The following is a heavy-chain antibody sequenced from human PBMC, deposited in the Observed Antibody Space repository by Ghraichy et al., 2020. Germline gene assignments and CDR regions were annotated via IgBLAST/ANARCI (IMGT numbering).Heavy chain of an antibody. D-gene: IGHD2-8*01. V-gene: IGHV3-23*01. CDR2: ISGSGGST. Sequence: GGSLRLSCAASGFTFSSYAMSCVRQAPGKGLEWVSAISGSGGSTYYADSVKGRFTISRDNSTNTLYLQMNSLRAAATAVYYCAKDRMLSQFLHYYYYGMDVWGQGTTVTVSS. CDR1: GFTFSSYA. CDR3: AKDRMLSQFLHYYYYGMDV. J-gene: IGHJ6*02.